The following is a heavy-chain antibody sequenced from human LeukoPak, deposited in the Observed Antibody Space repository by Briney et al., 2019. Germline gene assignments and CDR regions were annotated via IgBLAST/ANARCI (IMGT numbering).Heavy chain of an antibody. CDR2: IYSGGST. V-gene: IGHV3-66*01. D-gene: IGHD3-22*01. Sequence: GGSLKLSCVGSGFNFSNYYMSWIRQAPGKGLEWVSVIYSGGSTYYADSVKGRFTISRDNSKNTLYLQMNSLRAEDTAVYYCARVLHYDSSNGAFDIWGQGTMVTVSS. CDR3: ARVLHYDSSNGAFDI. CDR1: GFNFSNYY. J-gene: IGHJ3*02.